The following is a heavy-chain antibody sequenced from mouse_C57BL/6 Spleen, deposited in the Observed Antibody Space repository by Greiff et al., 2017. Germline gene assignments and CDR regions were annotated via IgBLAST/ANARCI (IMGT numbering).Heavy chain of an antibody. J-gene: IGHJ2*01. CDR1: GYAFSSSW. Sequence: QVQLQQSGPELVKPGASVKISCKASGYAFSSSWMNWVKQRPGKGLEWIGRIYPGDGDTNYNGKFKGKATLTADKSSSTAYMQRSSLTSEDSAVYFCARSEEGPDYWGQGTTLTVSS. CDR2: IYPGDGDT. D-gene: IGHD3-3*01. V-gene: IGHV1-82*01. CDR3: ARSEEGPDY.